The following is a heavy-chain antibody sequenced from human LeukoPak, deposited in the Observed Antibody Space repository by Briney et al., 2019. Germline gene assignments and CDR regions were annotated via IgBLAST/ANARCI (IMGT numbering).Heavy chain of an antibody. CDR3: ARDSPYYYDSSGYYQYYYYYYMDV. CDR2: IYYSGST. Sequence: SETLSLTCTVSGGSISSTNYYWGWIRQPPGKGLEWIGNIYYSGSTYYDPSLKSRFTISVDTSKNQFSLKLSSVTAADTAVYYCARDSPYYYDSSGYYQYYYYYYMDVWGKGTTVTISS. CDR1: GGSISSTNYY. D-gene: IGHD3-22*01. J-gene: IGHJ6*03. V-gene: IGHV4-39*07.